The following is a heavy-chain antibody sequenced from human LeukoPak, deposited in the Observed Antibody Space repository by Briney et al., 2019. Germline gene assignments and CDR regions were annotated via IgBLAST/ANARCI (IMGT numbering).Heavy chain of an antibody. CDR3: AKGSNTLPLYYFDY. CDR1: GFTVSSYY. Sequence: GGSLRLSCAAYGFTVSSYYMSWVRRAPGKGLEWVAVISYDESNKYYADSVKGRFTISRDNSKNTLYLQMNSLRAEDTAVYYCAKGSNTLPLYYFDYWGQGALVTVSS. CDR2: ISYDESNK. D-gene: IGHD2-15*01. J-gene: IGHJ4*02. V-gene: IGHV3-30*18.